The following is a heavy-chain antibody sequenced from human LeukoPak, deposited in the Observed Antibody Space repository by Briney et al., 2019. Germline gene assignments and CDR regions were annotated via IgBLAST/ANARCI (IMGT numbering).Heavy chain of an antibody. CDR1: GFTFSGYG. CDR2: ISYDGSNK. Sequence: GGSLRLSCAVSGFTFSGYGMHWVRQTPGKGLERVAVISYDGSNKYYADSVKGRFTISRDNSKNTLYLQMNSQRGEDTAVYYCAKEDSSSWYLSFDIWGQGTMVTVAS. V-gene: IGHV3-30*18. CDR3: AKEDSSSWYLSFDI. J-gene: IGHJ3*02. D-gene: IGHD6-13*01.